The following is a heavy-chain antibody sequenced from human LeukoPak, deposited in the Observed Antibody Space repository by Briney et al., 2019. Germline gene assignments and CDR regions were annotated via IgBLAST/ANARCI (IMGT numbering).Heavy chain of an antibody. CDR3: ARTHLTYSYGPFGY. D-gene: IGHD5-18*01. CDR1: GFTFSSYG. J-gene: IGHJ4*02. CDR2: ISYDGSNK. Sequence: GGSLRLSCAASGFTFSSYGMHWVRQAPGKGLEWVAVISYDGSNKYYADSVKGRFTVSRDNSKNTLYLQMNSLRAEDTAVYYCARTHLTYSYGPFGYWGQGTLVTVSS. V-gene: IGHV3-30-3*01.